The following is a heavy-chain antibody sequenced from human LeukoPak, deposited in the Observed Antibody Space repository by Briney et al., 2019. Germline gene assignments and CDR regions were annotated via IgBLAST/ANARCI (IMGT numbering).Heavy chain of an antibody. Sequence: PSETLSLTCAVHGGSFSGYYRSWIRQPPGKGLEWIGEINHSGSTNYNPSLKSRVTISVDTSKNQFSLKLSSVTAADTAVYYCAKLLTGDCSGQGTLVTVSS. V-gene: IGHV4-34*01. D-gene: IGHD1-20*01. CDR3: AKLLTGDC. CDR1: GGSFSGYY. CDR2: INHSGST. J-gene: IGHJ4*02.